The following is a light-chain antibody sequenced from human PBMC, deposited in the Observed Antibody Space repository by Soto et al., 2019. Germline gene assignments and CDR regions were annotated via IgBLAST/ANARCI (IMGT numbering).Light chain of an antibody. CDR3: QSYDSSLSVV. CDR2: GNN. J-gene: IGLJ2*01. Sequence: QSVLTQPPSVSGAPGQRVTLPCTGSSSNIGAGYDVHWYQQLPGTAPKLLIYGNNNRPSGVPDRFSGSKSGTSASLAITGLKAEDEADYYCQSYDSSLSVVFGGGTKLTVL. V-gene: IGLV1-40*01. CDR1: SSNIGAGYD.